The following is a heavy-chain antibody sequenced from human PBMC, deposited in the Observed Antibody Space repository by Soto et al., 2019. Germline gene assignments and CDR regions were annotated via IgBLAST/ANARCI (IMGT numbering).Heavy chain of an antibody. CDR3: AHTPNYYEYDWFDP. Sequence: QITLKESGPTLVKPTQTLTLTCTFSGFSLTTRGVGVGWIRQPPGKALECLALIYWDDDKRYSPSLQSRLSITKETTKNQVVPTMTNVDLLDTATYYCAHTPNYYEYDWFDPWGQGTLVSVSS. D-gene: IGHD3-16*01. V-gene: IGHV2-5*02. J-gene: IGHJ5*02. CDR1: GFSLTTRGVG. CDR2: IYWDDDK.